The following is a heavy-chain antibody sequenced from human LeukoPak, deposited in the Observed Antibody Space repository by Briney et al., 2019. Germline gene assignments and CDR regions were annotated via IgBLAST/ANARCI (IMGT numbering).Heavy chain of an antibody. CDR1: GFTFGDYA. D-gene: IGHD2-2*02. CDR3: TRGLEVVPAAIPYGMDV. J-gene: IGHJ6*02. CDR2: IRSKAYGGTT. V-gene: IGHV3-49*03. Sequence: GGSLRLSCTASGFTFGDYAMSWFRQAPGKGLEWVGFIRSKAYGGTTEYAASAKGRFTISRDDSKSIAYLQMNSLKTEDTAVYYCTRGLEVVPAAIPYGMDVWGQGTTVTVSS.